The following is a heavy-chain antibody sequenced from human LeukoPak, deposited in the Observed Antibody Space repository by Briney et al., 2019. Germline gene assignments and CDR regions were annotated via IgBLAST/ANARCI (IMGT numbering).Heavy chain of an antibody. CDR3: AKNPRSYDSSGYYYPDP. V-gene: IGHV3-33*06. D-gene: IGHD3-22*01. CDR2: IWYDGSNK. CDR1: GFTFSSYG. Sequence: GGSLRLSCAASGFTFSSYGMHWVRQAPGKGLEWVAVIWYDGSNKYYADSVKGRFTISRDNSKNTLYMQMNSLRAEDTAVYYCAKNPRSYDSSGYYYPDPWGQGTLVTVSS. J-gene: IGHJ5*02.